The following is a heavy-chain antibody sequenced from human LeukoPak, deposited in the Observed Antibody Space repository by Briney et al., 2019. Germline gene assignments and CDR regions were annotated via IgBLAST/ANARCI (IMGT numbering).Heavy chain of an antibody. CDR3: ATSVTRRRLDWFIDL. V-gene: IGHV3-11*04. J-gene: IGHJ2*01. D-gene: IGHD4-17*01. Sequence: GSLRLSCAASGFTFRDYYMSWIRQAPGKGLEWISYIGSSAGTIHYVDSVKGRFTISRDNAKNSLYLQMDSLRVEDTAVYYCATSVTRRRLDWFIDLWGRGTLVSVSS. CDR2: IGSSAGTI. CDR1: GFTFRDYY.